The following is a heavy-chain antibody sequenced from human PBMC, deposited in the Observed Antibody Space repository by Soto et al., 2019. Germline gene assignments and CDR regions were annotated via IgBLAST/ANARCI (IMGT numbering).Heavy chain of an antibody. CDR1: GFTFSSYW. J-gene: IGHJ6*02. CDR3: ASSTTGTTYYCYYGMDV. V-gene: IGHV3-7*01. D-gene: IGHD1-1*01. CDR2: IKQDGSEK. Sequence: GGSLRLSCAASGFTFSSYWMSWVRQAPGKGLEWVANIKQDGSEKYYVDSVKGRFTISRDNAKNSLYLQMNSLRAEDTAVYYCASSTTGTTYYCYYGMDVWGQGTTVTVSS.